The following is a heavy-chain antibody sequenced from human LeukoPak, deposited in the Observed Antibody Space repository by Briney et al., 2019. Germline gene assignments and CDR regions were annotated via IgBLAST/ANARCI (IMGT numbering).Heavy chain of an antibody. CDR1: GGSVTTGSYH. V-gene: IGHV4-39*07. CDR3: ARDHYYDGRGRFDP. CDR2: AYFDGGT. D-gene: IGHD3-16*01. Sequence: PSETLSLTCSVSGGSVTTGSYHWAWIRQPPGKGLEWIGSAYFDGGTHYNRSLQSRVAISVDTSKNQYSLRLSSVTAADTAVYYCARDHYYDGRGRFDPWGQGTLVTVSS. J-gene: IGHJ5*02.